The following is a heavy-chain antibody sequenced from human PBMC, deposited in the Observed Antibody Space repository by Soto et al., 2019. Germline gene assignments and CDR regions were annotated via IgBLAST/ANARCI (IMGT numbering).Heavy chain of an antibody. V-gene: IGHV4-34*01. Sequence: SETLSPTPPVYGGSFTGYYWSWVRPPPREGLEWIGEINHSGSTNYNPSLKSRVTISVDTSKNQFSLKLSSVTAADTAVYYCARGHSSGYYPYYYYGMDVWGRGTTVTVSS. CDR1: GGSFTGYY. D-gene: IGHD3-22*01. J-gene: IGHJ6*02. CDR3: ARGHSSGYYPYYYYGMDV. CDR2: INHSGST.